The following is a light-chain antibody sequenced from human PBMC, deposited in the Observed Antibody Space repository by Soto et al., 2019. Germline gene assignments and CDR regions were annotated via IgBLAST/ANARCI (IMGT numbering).Light chain of an antibody. J-gene: IGKJ1*01. V-gene: IGKV3-20*01. CDR3: QQYGSSPQT. CDR1: QSVSSSY. CDR2: GAS. Sequence: IVLPQSPGTLSLSPGERATLSCMASQSVSSSYLAWYQQKPSQAPRLLIYGASSRATGIPDRFSGSGSGTDFTLTISRLEPEDFAVYYCQQYGSSPQTFGQGTKVDI.